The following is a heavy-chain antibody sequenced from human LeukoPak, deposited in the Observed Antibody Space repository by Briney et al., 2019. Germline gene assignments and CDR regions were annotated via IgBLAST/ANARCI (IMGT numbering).Heavy chain of an antibody. CDR3: ARVEGGRGGVPDL. D-gene: IGHD5-24*01. CDR1: GFTSSIYT. Sequence: PGGSLRLSCAASGFTSSIYTMTWVRQTQGEGLEMVSAFGTTGGSTYYADSLKGRVTISRDNSKNTLYLQMSSLRAEDTAIYYCARVEGGRGGVPDLWGQGTLVTVSS. J-gene: IGHJ5*02. V-gene: IGHV3-23*01. CDR2: FGTTGGST.